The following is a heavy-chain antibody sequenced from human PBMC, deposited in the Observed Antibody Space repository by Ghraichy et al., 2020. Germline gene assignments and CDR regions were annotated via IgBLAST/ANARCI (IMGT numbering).Heavy chain of an antibody. Sequence: GGSLRLSCTGSGFTFSTSGMGWVRQAPGKGLEWVSTISGDGVNTFYGGFVRGRFTISRDFSKDTVYLEMNTLRVEDTAVYFCVRAGRWTRFDSWGQGTLVTVSS. CDR3: VRAGRWTRFDS. CDR2: ISGDGVNT. D-gene: IGHD2-15*01. CDR1: GFTFSTSG. V-gene: IGHV3-23*01. J-gene: IGHJ4*02.